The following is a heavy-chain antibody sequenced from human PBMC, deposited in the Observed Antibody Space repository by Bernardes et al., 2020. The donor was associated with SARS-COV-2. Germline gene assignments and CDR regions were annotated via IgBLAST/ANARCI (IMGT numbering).Heavy chain of an antibody. Sequence: ASVKVSCMASGYTFTDYYLHWVRQAPGQGLEWVGWINANSGGTRYAQQFQGRVTMTRDTSINTAYMELSRLRFDDKAVYYCARGFCTDGVCRIFDYWGQGTLITVSS. V-gene: IGHV1-2*02. J-gene: IGHJ4*02. D-gene: IGHD2-8*01. CDR1: GYTFTDYY. CDR2: INANSGGT. CDR3: ARGFCTDGVCRIFDY.